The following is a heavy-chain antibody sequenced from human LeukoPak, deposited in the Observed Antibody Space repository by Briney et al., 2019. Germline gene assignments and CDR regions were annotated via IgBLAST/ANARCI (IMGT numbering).Heavy chain of an antibody. CDR2: FSGSGGST. J-gene: IGHJ1*01. CDR1: GFTFSSYA. D-gene: IGHD6-19*01. Sequence: PGGSLRLSCAASGFTFSSYAMSWVRQAPGKGLECISGFSGSGGSTYYADSVKGRFTISRDNSKNTLYLQMNSLRAEDTAVYYCTRNSGWYGLSWGQGTLVTVSS. CDR3: TRNSGWYGLS. V-gene: IGHV3-23*01.